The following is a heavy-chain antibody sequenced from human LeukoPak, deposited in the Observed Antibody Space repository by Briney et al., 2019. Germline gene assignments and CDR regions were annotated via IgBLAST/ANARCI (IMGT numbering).Heavy chain of an antibody. Sequence: GASVKVSCKASGYTFTGYYMHWVRQAPGQGLEWMGWINPNSGGTNYAQKFQGRVTMTRDTSISTAYMELSRLRSDDTAVYYCARDLGARRSPTSEYFQHWGQGTLVTISS. V-gene: IGHV1-2*02. CDR1: GYTFTGYY. J-gene: IGHJ1*01. CDR3: ARDLGARRSPTSEYFQH. CDR2: INPNSGGT. D-gene: IGHD4/OR15-4a*01.